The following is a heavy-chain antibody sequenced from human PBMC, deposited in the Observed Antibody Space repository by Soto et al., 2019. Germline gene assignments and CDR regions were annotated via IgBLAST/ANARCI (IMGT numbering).Heavy chain of an antibody. CDR3: ARQCRGVTCHWFAP. D-gene: IGHD2-15*01. Sequence: SETLSLTCTVSSGSISSTIYSWDWIRQPPGKGLEWTGSIFYSGSTYYNPSLKSRVTISVDTSKNQFSLTLTSVTAADTAVYYCARQCRGVTCHWFAPWGQGTLVTVSS. CDR2: IFYSGST. V-gene: IGHV4-39*01. CDR1: SGSISSTIYS. J-gene: IGHJ5*02.